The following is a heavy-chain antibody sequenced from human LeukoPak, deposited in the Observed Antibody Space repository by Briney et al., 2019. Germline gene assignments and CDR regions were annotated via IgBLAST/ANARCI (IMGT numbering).Heavy chain of an antibody. Sequence: GGSLRLSCAASGFTFSSYGMHWVRQAPGKGLEWVAVISYDGSNKYYADSVKGRLTISRDNSKNTLYLQMNSLRAEDTAVYYCARDPPKYCSGGSCYGIDYWGQGTLVTVSS. CDR1: GFTFSSYG. J-gene: IGHJ4*02. CDR2: ISYDGSNK. D-gene: IGHD2-15*01. CDR3: ARDPPKYCSGGSCYGIDY. V-gene: IGHV3-30*03.